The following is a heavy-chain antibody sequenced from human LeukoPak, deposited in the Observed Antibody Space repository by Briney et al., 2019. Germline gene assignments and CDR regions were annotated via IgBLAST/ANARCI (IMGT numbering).Heavy chain of an antibody. V-gene: IGHV3-74*01. CDR1: GFTFSNYW. CDR3: ARDLSSSGWSFDY. CDR2: INSDGRST. D-gene: IGHD6-19*01. Sequence: PGGSLRLSCAASGFTFSNYWMHWVRQAPGKGLVWVSRINSDGRSTNYADSVKGRFTISRDNAKNTLFLQMNSLRDEDAAVYYCARDLSSSGWSFDYWGQGTLVTVSS. J-gene: IGHJ4*02.